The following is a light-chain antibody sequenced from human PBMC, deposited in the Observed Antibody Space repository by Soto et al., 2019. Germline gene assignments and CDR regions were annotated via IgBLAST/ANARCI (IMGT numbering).Light chain of an antibody. Sequence: QSALTQPASVSGSPGQSITISCTGTSSDIGDYNFVSWYQQHPGKAPKIIIYEVTDRPSGVSNRFSGSKPGNTASLTISGLQAEDEADYHCSSYSRSTTYVFGTGTKLTVL. J-gene: IGLJ1*01. CDR1: SSDIGDYNF. CDR3: SSYSRSTTYV. CDR2: EVT. V-gene: IGLV2-14*01.